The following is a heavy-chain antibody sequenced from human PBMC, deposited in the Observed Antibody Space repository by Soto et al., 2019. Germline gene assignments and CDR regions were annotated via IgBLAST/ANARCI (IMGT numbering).Heavy chain of an antibody. D-gene: IGHD3-22*01. CDR3: ARAGYYDSSGYYHLDY. CDR2: IIPIFGTA. V-gene: IGHV1-69*05. Sequence: SVKVSCKASGGTFSSYAISWVRQAPGQGLEWMGGIIPIFGTANYAQKFQGRVTMTTDTSTSTAYMELRSLRSDDTAVYYCARAGYYDSSGYYHLDYWGQGTLVTVS. CDR1: GGTFSSYA. J-gene: IGHJ4*02.